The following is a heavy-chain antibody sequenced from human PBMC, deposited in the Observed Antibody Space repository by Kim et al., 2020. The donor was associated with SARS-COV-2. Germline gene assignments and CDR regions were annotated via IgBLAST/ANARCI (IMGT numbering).Heavy chain of an antibody. CDR2: INAGNGET. J-gene: IGHJ4*02. CDR1: GYTFRSYA. Sequence: ASVKVSCKASGYTFRSYAIHWVRQAPGQRREWMGWINAGNGETKYSQKFQGRVTITRDTSATTAYLELSSLRSEDTAVYYCARGIAVAATIDYWGQGTLVTVSS. V-gene: IGHV1-3*01. D-gene: IGHD6-13*01. CDR3: ARGIAVAATIDY.